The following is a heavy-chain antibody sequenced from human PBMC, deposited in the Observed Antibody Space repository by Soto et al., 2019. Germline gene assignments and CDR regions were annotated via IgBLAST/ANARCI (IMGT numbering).Heavy chain of an antibody. CDR3: ARVRIAARSYDY. D-gene: IGHD6-6*01. Sequence: GGSLRLSCAASGFTFSDYYMSWIRQAPGKGLEWASYISSSSSYTNYADSVKGRFTISRDNAKNSLYLQMNSLRAEDTAVYYCARVRIAARSYDYWGQGTLVTVSS. CDR1: GFTFSDYY. CDR2: ISSSSSYT. V-gene: IGHV3-11*06. J-gene: IGHJ4*02.